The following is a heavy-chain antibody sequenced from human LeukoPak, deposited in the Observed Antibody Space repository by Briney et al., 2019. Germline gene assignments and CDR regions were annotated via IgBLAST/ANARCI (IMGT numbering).Heavy chain of an antibody. Sequence: GASVKVSCKASGYTFTGYYMHWVRQAPGQGLEWMGWINPNSGGVNYAQNFQGRVTMTRDTSISTAYMELSRLTSDDTAAYYCTRGVIRGDDFDYWGQGTLVTVSS. D-gene: IGHD3-10*01. V-gene: IGHV1-2*02. J-gene: IGHJ4*02. CDR1: GYTFTGYY. CDR3: TRGVIRGDDFDY. CDR2: INPNSGGV.